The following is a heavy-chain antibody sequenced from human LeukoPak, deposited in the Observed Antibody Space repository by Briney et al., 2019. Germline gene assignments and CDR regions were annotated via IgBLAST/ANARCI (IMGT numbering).Heavy chain of an antibody. CDR1: GFTFSTYS. CDR3: ARANPMYYYDSSGYHYVRPYAFDI. CDR2: ISSSGSTI. V-gene: IGHV3-48*04. J-gene: IGHJ3*02. Sequence: PGGSLRLSCAASGFTFSTYSMNWVRQAPGKGLEWVSYISSSGSTIYYADSVKGRFTISRDNAKNSLYLQMNSLRAEDTAVYYCARANPMYYYDSSGYHYVRPYAFDIWGQGTMVTVSS. D-gene: IGHD3-22*01.